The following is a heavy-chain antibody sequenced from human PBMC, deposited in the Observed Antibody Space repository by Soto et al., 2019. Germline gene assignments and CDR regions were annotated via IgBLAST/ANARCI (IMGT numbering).Heavy chain of an antibody. J-gene: IGHJ4*02. CDR2: INAGNGNT. V-gene: IGHV1-3*01. Sequence: ASVKVSCKASGYTFTSYAMHWVRRAPGQRLEWMGWINAGNGNTKYSQKFQGRVTITRDTSASTAYMELSSLRSEDTAVYYCARDEVSGWITTKVFDYWGQGTLVTVSS. CDR1: GYTFTSYA. D-gene: IGHD6-19*01. CDR3: ARDEVSGWITTKVFDY.